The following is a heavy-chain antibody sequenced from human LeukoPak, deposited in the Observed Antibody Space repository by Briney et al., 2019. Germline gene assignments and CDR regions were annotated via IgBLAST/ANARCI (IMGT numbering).Heavy chain of an antibody. CDR3: AKDAYYYGSGSDY. CDR2: ISSSSSYI. V-gene: IGHV3-21*04. CDR1: GFTFSRYS. Sequence: GGSLRLSCAASGFTFSRYSMNWVRQAPGKGLEWVSSISSSSSYIYYADSVKGRFTISRDNAKNSLSLQMNSLRAEDTAVYYCAKDAYYYGSGSDYWGQGTLVTVSS. J-gene: IGHJ4*02. D-gene: IGHD3-10*01.